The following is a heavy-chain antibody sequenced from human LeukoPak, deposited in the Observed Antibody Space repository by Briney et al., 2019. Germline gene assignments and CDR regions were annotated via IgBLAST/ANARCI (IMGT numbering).Heavy chain of an antibody. CDR2: INPNSGGT. V-gene: IGHV1-2*02. Sequence: ASVKVSCKASGYTFTGYYMHWVRQAPGQGLERMGWINPNSGGTNYAQKFQGRVTMTRDTSISTAYMELSRLRSDDTAVYYCARDIAENYYDSSGGTDYWGQGTLVTVSS. CDR3: ARDIAENYYDSSGGTDY. CDR1: GYTFTGYY. D-gene: IGHD3-22*01. J-gene: IGHJ4*02.